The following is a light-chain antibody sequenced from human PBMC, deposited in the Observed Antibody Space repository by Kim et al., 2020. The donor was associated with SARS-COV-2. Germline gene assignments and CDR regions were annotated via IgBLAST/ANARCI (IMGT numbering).Light chain of an antibody. Sequence: GQSVNIACPESRGDVGDYDYVSWYQQHPGKAPKLMFYEVSKRPSGGPDRFSGSKSGNTASLTVSGLQAEDEADYYCSSYAGSNNLVFGGGTQLTVL. CDR2: EVS. V-gene: IGLV2-8*01. J-gene: IGLJ2*01. CDR3: SSYAGSNNLV. CDR1: RGDVGDYDY.